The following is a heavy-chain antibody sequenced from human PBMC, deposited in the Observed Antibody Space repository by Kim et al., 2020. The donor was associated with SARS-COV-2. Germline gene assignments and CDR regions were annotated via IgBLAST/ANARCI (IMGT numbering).Heavy chain of an antibody. V-gene: IGHV3-11*01. CDR3: ARDPRLGGGFDDYLSYY. D-gene: IGHD5-12*01. CDR2: ISATGRAA. CDR1: GFSFSDFY. Sequence: GGSLRLSCTGSGFSFSDFYINWIRQAPGKGLEWVSYISATGRAAYYADSVKGRFTITRDNANNSVHLQMNSLRAEYTAVYFCARDPRLGGGFDDYLSYY. J-gene: IGHJ6*03.